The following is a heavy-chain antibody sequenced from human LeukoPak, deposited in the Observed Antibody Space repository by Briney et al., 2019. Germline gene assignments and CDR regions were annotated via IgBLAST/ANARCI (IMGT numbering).Heavy chain of an antibody. CDR3: ARDYYDSSGYTTTVDGMDV. D-gene: IGHD3-22*01. CDR2: INSDGSST. V-gene: IGHV3-74*01. CDR1: GFTFSSYS. J-gene: IGHJ6*02. Sequence: PGGSLRLSCAASGFTFSSYSMNWVRQAPGKGLVWVSRINSDGSSTSYADSVKGRFTISRDNAKNTLYLQMNSLRAEDTAVYYCARDYYDSSGYTTTVDGMDVWGQGTTVTVSS.